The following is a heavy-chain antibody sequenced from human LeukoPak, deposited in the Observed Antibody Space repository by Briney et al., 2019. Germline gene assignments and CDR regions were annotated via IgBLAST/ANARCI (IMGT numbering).Heavy chain of an antibody. V-gene: IGHV3-9*01. CDR2: ISWNSGSI. D-gene: IGHD1-26*01. CDR3: ARLYSGSDTTPQYGMDV. CDR1: GFTFDDYA. Sequence: ALRLSCAASGFTFDDYAMHWVRQAPGKGLEWVSGISWNSGSIGYADSVKGRFTISRDNAKNSLYLQMNSLRSEDTAVYYCARLYSGSDTTPQYGMDVWGQGTTVTVSS. J-gene: IGHJ6*02.